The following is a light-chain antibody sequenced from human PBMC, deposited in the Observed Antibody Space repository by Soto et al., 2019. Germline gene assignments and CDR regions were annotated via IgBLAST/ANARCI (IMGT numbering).Light chain of an antibody. CDR1: SSDVGGYNY. CDR2: DVS. Sequence: QSALTQSASVSGSPGQSITISCTGTSSDVGGYNYVSWYQQHPGKAPKLIIYDVSNRPSGVSTRFSGSKSGNTASLTISGLQAEDAADYSCSSHTSTNSWVFGGGTKLTVL. J-gene: IGLJ3*02. CDR3: SSHTSTNSWV. V-gene: IGLV2-14*01.